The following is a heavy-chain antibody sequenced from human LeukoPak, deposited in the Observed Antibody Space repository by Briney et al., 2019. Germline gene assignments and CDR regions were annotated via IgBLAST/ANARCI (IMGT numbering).Heavy chain of an antibody. V-gene: IGHV3-74*01. CDR1: GFTFSSYW. Sequence: PGGSLRLSCAASGFTFSSYWMHWVRQAPGKGLVWVSRINSDGSSTSYADSVKGRFTISRDNAKNTLYLQMNSLRAEDTAVYYCARVSPYCGGDCYSDYWGQGTLVTVSS. CDR2: INSDGSST. CDR3: ARVSPYCGGDCYSDY. D-gene: IGHD2-21*02. J-gene: IGHJ4*02.